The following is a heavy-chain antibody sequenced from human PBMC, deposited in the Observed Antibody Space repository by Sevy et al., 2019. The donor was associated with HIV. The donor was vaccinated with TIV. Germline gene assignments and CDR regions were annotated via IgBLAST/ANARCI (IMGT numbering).Heavy chain of an antibody. CDR1: GGSISAYY. CDR2: IYYTGST. J-gene: IGHJ5*02. Sequence: SETLSLTCTVFGGSISAYYWSWIRQPPGKGLEYIGYIYYTGSTNYNPSLKSRVTISVDTSKNQFSLRLTSVTAADTAISYCARAPPVRSGDDSLNWFDPWGQGTLVTVSS. CDR3: ARAPPVRSGDDSLNWFDP. V-gene: IGHV4-59*01. D-gene: IGHD5-12*01.